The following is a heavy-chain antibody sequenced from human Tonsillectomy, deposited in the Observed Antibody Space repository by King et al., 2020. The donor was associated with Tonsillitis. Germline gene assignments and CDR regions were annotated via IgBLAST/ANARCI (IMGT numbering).Heavy chain of an antibody. V-gene: IGHV3-23*04. Sequence: VQLVESGGGLVQPGGSLRLSCAASGFTFSSYAMSWVRQAPGKWLEWVSAISGSGGRTYYADAVKGRFTIPRDNSKNTLYLQMNSLRAEDTAVYYCAKGAPSITMIVVVTDAFDIWGQGTMVTVSS. J-gene: IGHJ3*02. CDR1: GFTFSSYA. CDR2: ISGSGGRT. CDR3: AKGAPSITMIVVVTDAFDI. D-gene: IGHD3-22*01.